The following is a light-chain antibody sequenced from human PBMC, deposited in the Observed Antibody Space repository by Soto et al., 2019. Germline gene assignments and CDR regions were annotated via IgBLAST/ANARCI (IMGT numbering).Light chain of an antibody. CDR3: SSYTTSNTRQIV. Sequence: QSVLTQPASVSGSPGQSITVSCTGTSSDVGGYNYVSWFQQHPGKAPKLMIYDVSNRPSGVSNRFSGSKSGNTASLTISGLQPEDEADYYCSSYTTSNTRQIVFGTGTRSPS. V-gene: IGLV2-14*03. CDR2: DVS. J-gene: IGLJ1*01. CDR1: SSDVGGYNY.